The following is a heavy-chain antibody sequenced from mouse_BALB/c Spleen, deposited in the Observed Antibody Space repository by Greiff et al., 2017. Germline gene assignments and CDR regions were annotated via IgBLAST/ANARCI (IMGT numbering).Heavy chain of an antibody. CDR2: ISYSGST. J-gene: IGHJ3*01. Sequence: EVKLLESGPGLVKPSQSLSLTCTVTGYSITSDYAWNWIRQFPGNKLEWMGYISYSGSTSYNPSLKSRISITRDTSKNQFFLQLNSVTTEDTATYYCARLGGEAWFAYWGQGTLVTVSA. V-gene: IGHV3-2*02. CDR3: ARLGGEAWFAY. CDR1: GYSITSDYA.